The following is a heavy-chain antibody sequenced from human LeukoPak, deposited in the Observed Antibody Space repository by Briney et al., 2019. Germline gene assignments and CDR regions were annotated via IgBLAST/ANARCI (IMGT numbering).Heavy chain of an antibody. CDR1: GFTFGTYS. CDR3: ARGAHYYDSSGRKGFDY. J-gene: IGHJ4*02. Sequence: GGSLRLSCAASGFTFGTYSMNWVRQAPGKGLEWVSYISSSSNTKYYADSVKGRFTISRDNSKNTLYLQMNSLRAEDTAVYYCARGAHYYDSSGRKGFDYWGQGTLVTVSS. D-gene: IGHD3-22*01. V-gene: IGHV3-48*01. CDR2: ISSSSNTK.